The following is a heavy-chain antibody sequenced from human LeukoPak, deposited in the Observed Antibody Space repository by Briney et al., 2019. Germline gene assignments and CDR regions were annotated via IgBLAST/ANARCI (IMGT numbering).Heavy chain of an antibody. CDR1: GYTSTSYG. CDR2: ISAYNGNT. V-gene: IGHV1-18*01. CDR3: ARDRGIAAAGTRFPASSY. D-gene: IGHD6-13*01. Sequence: ASVKVSCKASGYTSTSYGISWVRQAPGQGLEWMGWISAYNGNTNYAQKLQGRVTMTTDTSTSTAYMELRSLRSDDTAVYYCARDRGIAAAGTRFPASSYWGQGTLVTVSS. J-gene: IGHJ4*02.